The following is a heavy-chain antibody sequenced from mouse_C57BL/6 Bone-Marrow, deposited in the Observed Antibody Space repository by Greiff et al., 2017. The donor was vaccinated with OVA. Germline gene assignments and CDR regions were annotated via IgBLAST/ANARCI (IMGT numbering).Heavy chain of an antibody. D-gene: IGHD1-1*01. CDR1: GFNIKNTY. CDR2: IDPANGNT. V-gene: IGHV14-3*01. Sequence: LKQSVAELVRPGASVKLSCTASGFNIKNTYMHWVKQRPEQGLEWIGRIDPANGNTKYAPKFQGKATITADTSSNTAYLQLSSLTSEDTAIYYCAFTAVGGYYAMDYWGQGTSVTVSS. J-gene: IGHJ4*01. CDR3: AFTAVGGYYAMDY.